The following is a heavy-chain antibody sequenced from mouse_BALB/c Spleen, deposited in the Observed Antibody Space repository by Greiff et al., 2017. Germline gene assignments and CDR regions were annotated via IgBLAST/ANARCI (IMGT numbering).Heavy chain of an antibody. CDR2: ISYDGSN. CDR3: ARSHSGYYNAMDY. J-gene: IGHJ4*01. V-gene: IGHV3-6*02. Sequence: EVQLVESGPGLVKPSQSLSLTCSVTGYSITSGYYWNWIRQFPGNKLEWMGYISYDGSNNYNPSIKNRISITRDTSKNQFFLKLNSVTTEDTATYYCARSHSGYYNAMDYWGQGTSVTVSS. D-gene: IGHD2-2*01. CDR1: GYSITSGYY.